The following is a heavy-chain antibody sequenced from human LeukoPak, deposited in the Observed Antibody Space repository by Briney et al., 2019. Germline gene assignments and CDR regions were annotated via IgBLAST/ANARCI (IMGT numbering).Heavy chain of an antibody. CDR2: TRTAGNGE. Sequence: PGGSLRLSCAASGFTFSSYAISWVRQAPGKGLEWVAVTRTAGNGEYYADSVKGRFTISRDNSRNMLYLQMNSLRAEDTAVYYCAGDFDHWGQGTLVTVSS. CDR1: GFTFSSYA. CDR3: AGDFDH. V-gene: IGHV3-30*02. J-gene: IGHJ4*02.